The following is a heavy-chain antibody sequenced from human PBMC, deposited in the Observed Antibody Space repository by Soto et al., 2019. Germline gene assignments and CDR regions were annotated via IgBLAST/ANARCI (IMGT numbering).Heavy chain of an antibody. D-gene: IGHD6-13*01. V-gene: IGHV3-48*01. CDR1: GFTFSSYS. CDR2: ISSSSSTI. CDR3: ARGGKAAGTLGVDY. Sequence: GGSLRLSCAASGFTFSSYSMNWVRQAPGKGLEWVSYISSSSSTIYYADSVKGRFTISRDNAKNSLYLQMNSLRAEDTAVYYCARGGKAAGTLGVDYWGQGTLVTVSS. J-gene: IGHJ4*02.